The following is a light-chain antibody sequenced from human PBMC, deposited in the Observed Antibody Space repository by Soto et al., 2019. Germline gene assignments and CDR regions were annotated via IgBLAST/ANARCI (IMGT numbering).Light chain of an antibody. Sequence: DIHMTQSPSSVSASVFDTVTITFLASQDINVYLNWYQQKPGEVPKLLIYSASSLHSGVPSRFTGSGSETDFTLTIRSLQPEDFATYYCQHGYVAPYNFGQGTKVDIK. V-gene: IGKV1-39*01. CDR1: QDINVY. CDR2: SAS. J-gene: IGKJ2*01. CDR3: QHGYVAPYN.